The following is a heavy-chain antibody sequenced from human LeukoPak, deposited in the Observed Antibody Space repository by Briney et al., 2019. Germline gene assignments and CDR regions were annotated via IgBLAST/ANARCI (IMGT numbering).Heavy chain of an antibody. J-gene: IGHJ4*02. V-gene: IGHV1-18*01. CDR1: GYTFTSYG. Sequence: ASVKVSCKASGYTFTSYGISWVRQAPGQGLEWMGWISAYNGNTNYAQKLQGRVTMTTDTSTSTAYLELRSLRSDATAVYYCARDAHHFWTTTEVAYWGQGTLVTVSS. CDR3: ARDAHHFWTTTEVAY. D-gene: IGHD3/OR15-3a*01. CDR2: ISAYNGNT.